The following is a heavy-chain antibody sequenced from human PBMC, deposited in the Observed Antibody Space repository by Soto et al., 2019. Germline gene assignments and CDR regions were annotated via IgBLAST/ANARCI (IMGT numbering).Heavy chain of an antibody. CDR2: FFIGGDT. V-gene: IGHV4-39*01. D-gene: IGHD3-3*01. J-gene: IGHJ4*01. CDR3: ARHIPASTVFGIGISLRY. CDR1: GGSISSSTYY. Sequence: PSETLSLTCTVSGGSISSSTYYWGWMRQPPGKGLEWIASFFIGGDTYYNPSLKSRVTISIDTSKNEFSLKLSSVTAADTAVYYCARHIPASTVFGIGISLRYWGHGTLVTVSS.